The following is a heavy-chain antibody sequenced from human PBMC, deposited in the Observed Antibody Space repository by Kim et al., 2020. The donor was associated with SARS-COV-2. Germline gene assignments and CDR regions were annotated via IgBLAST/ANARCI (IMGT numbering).Heavy chain of an antibody. D-gene: IGHD3-3*01. V-gene: IGHV4-30-2*05. J-gene: IGHJ4*02. Sequence: YNGSLKSRVTISVDTSKNQFSLKLSSVTAADTAVYYCARGRNFGVAIFDYWGQGTLVTVSS. CDR3: ARGRNFGVAIFDY.